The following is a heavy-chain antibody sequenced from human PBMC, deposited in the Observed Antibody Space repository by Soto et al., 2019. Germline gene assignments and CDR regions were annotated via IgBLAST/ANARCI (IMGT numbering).Heavy chain of an antibody. CDR2: IYSTGGT. CDR1: GDSIGRFY. D-gene: IGHD1-26*01. Sequence: TSETLSLTCNVSGDSIGRFYWSWIRQSAEKGLEWIGRIYSTGGTAYNPALKGRITISLDRSNNHVSLEMNSVTAADTVVYFCARDLSGTGLDIWGRGTRVTVSS. J-gene: IGHJ6*02. CDR3: ARDLSGTGLDI. V-gene: IGHV4-4*07.